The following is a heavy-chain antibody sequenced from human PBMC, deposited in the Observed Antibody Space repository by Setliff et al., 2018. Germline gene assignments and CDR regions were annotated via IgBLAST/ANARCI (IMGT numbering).Heavy chain of an antibody. CDR3: TKDSNGEFADY. Sequence: GALRLSCSATGFTFSVYAMSWVRQAPGKGLEWVATIFGSGANTYYADSVKGRFTISRDNSKNILYLQMNSLRAYDTAEYYCTKDSNGEFADYWGQGTLVTVSS. V-gene: IGHV3-23*01. D-gene: IGHD1-1*01. CDR2: IFGSGANT. CDR1: GFTFSVYA. J-gene: IGHJ4*02.